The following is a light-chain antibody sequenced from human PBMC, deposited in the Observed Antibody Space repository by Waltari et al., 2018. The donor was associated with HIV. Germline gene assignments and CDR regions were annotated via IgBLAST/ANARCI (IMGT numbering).Light chain of an antibody. CDR1: QSISSY. CDR3: HQSYSTPET. CDR2: AAS. J-gene: IGKJ4*01. V-gene: IGKV1-39*01. Sequence: DIQMTQSPSSLSASVGDSVTITCRASQSISSYLKWYQQKSGKAPKLLIYAASSLQSGVPSRFSGSGSGTDFTLTISSLQPEDFTTYYCHQSYSTPETFGGGTKVEIK.